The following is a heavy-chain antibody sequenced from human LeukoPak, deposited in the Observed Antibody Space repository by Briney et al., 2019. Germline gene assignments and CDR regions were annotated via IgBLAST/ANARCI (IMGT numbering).Heavy chain of an antibody. CDR3: ARGSKLGGRTFFDY. D-gene: IGHD7-27*01. CDR1: GGSISSYY. J-gene: IGHJ4*02. CDR2: IYYSGST. Sequence: SETLSLTCTVSGGSISSYYWSWIRQPPGKGLEWIGYIYYSGSTNYNPSLKSRVTISVDTSKNQFSLKLSSVTAADTAVYYCARGSKLGGRTFFDYRGQGTLVTVSS. V-gene: IGHV4-59*01.